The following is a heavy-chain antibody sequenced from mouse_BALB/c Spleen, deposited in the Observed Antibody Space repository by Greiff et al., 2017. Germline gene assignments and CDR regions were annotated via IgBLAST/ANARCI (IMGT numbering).Heavy chain of an antibody. CDR3: ARGDLDGNYGVAY. CDR2: IWAGGST. CDR1: GFSLTSYG. V-gene: IGHV2-9*02. D-gene: IGHD2-1*01. Sequence: QVQLKESGPGLVAPSQSLSITCTVSGFSLTSYGVHWVRQPPGKGLEWLGVIWAGGSTNYNSALMSRLSISKDNSKSQVFLKMNSLQTDDTAMYYCARGDLDGNYGVAYWGQGTLVTVSA. J-gene: IGHJ3*01.